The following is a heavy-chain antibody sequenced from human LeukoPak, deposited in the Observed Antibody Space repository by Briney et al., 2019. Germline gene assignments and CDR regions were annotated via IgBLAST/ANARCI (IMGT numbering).Heavy chain of an antibody. Sequence: PGGSLRLSCAASGFTVSSNYMSWVRQAPGKGLEWVSVIYSGGSTYYADSVKGRFTISRDNSKNTLYPQMNSLRAEDTAVYYCASNYHYYDSSGYYPTTFDYWGQGTLVTVSS. J-gene: IGHJ4*02. CDR3: ASNYHYYDSSGYYPTTFDY. V-gene: IGHV3-66*01. D-gene: IGHD3-22*01. CDR1: GFTVSSNY. CDR2: IYSGGST.